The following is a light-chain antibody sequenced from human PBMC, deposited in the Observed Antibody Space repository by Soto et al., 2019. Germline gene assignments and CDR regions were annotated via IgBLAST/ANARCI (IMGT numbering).Light chain of an antibody. CDR3: QKYNSAPHT. J-gene: IGKJ2*01. CDR1: PGISNY. V-gene: IGKV1-27*01. Sequence: DIQMTQSPSSLSASVGDRVLITYRASPGISNYLAWYQQKQGKVPKLLIYAASTLQSGVPSRFSGSGAGTDFTRTISSLQPEDVATYYCQKYNSAPHTFGQGTKLEIK. CDR2: AAS.